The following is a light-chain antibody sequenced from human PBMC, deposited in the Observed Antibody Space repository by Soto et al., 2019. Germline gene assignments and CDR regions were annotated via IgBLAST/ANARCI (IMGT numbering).Light chain of an antibody. Sequence: DIQMTQSPSSVFASVGDRVTITCRASQDISRWLTWYQQTPGKAPKLLIYTASTLQSGVPSRFSGSGSGTDFTLTISSLQPEDFATYYCQQGNSFPLTFGGGTKVEIK. CDR2: TAS. CDR1: QDISRW. V-gene: IGKV1-12*01. CDR3: QQGNSFPLT. J-gene: IGKJ4*01.